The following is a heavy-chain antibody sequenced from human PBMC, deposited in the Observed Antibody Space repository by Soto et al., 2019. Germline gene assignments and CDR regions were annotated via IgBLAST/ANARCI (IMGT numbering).Heavy chain of an antibody. CDR3: VIVLAFMSMVAFDV. Sequence: QVQLQQRGAGLLKPSETLSLTCAVLGGSFSDYYWTWIRQPPGKGLEWIGEINHSGFTSYNPSLQRRLTLVVDTSTKEFSLKLKSVTAADTAAYHCVIVLAFMSMVAFDVWGPGTMVTVSS. D-gene: IGHD2-15*01. CDR1: GGSFSDYY. V-gene: IGHV4-34*02. CDR2: INHSGFT. J-gene: IGHJ3*01.